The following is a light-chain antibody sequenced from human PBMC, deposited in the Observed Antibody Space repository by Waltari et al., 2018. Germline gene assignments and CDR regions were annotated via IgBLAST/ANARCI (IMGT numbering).Light chain of an antibody. Sequence: SYELTQPPSVSVSPGQTASITCSGDKLGDQYACWYQQKPGQSPLVVIYQDTKRPSGVPERFSGSNSGNTATLTISGTQAMDEADYYCQAWDSSTAVFVGGTKLTVL. CDR2: QDT. CDR3: QAWDSSTAV. J-gene: IGLJ2*01. CDR1: KLGDQY. V-gene: IGLV3-1*01.